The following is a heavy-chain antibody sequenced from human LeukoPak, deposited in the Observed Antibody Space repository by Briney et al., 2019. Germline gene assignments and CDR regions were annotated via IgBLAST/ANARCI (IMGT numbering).Heavy chain of an antibody. CDR1: GGSISSYY. J-gene: IGHJ4*02. CDR2: IYDSGNT. D-gene: IGHD3-22*01. CDR3: ARDSSGYYGFFDY. Sequence: SETLSLTCTVSGGSISSYYWSWIRQPPGKGLEWIGNIYDSGNTKYNPSLKSRVTISVDTSRNQFSLKLTSVTAADTAVYYCARDSSGYYGFFDYWGQGTLVTVSS. V-gene: IGHV4-59*01.